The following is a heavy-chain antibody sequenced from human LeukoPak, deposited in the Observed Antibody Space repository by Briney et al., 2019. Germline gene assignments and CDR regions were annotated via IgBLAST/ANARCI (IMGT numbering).Heavy chain of an antibody. CDR1: GYTFTDYY. CDR2: MNPNSGGT. J-gene: IGHJ4*02. Sequence: ASVKVSCKASGYTFTDYYIHWVRQAPGQGLEWMAWMNPNSGGTSYAQKFQGRVTMTRDTSISTACMELSRLRFDDTAVYYCARNKEGKSLDYWGQGTLVTVSS. V-gene: IGHV1-2*02. CDR3: ARNKEGKSLDY.